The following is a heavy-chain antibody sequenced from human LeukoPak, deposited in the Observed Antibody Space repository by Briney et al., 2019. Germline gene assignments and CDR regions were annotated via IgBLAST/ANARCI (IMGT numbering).Heavy chain of an antibody. CDR3: AKERAVAGTEIYYYYYGMDV. V-gene: IGHV3-23*01. CDR2: ISGSGGST. J-gene: IGHJ6*02. D-gene: IGHD6-19*01. Sequence: PGGSLRLSCAASGFTFSSYAMSWVRQAPGKGLEWVSAISGSGGSTYYADSVKGRFTISRDNAKNSLYLQMNSLRAGDTAVYYCAKERAVAGTEIYYYYYGMDVWGQGTTVTVSS. CDR1: GFTFSSYA.